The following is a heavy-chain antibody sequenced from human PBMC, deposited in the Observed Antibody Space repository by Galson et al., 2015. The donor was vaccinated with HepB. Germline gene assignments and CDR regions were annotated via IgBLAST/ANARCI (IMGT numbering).Heavy chain of an antibody. J-gene: IGHJ4*02. V-gene: IGHV1-3*04. D-gene: IGHD3-10*01. Sequence: CKASGYTFTRYGMHCVRQAPGQRPEWMGWINTGNGNAKYSEKFQGRVTITRDTSASIVYMELTSLRSEDTAVYYCARFSMVRGVIDYWGQGTLVTVSS. CDR2: INTGNGNA. CDR1: GYTFTRYG. CDR3: ARFSMVRGVIDY.